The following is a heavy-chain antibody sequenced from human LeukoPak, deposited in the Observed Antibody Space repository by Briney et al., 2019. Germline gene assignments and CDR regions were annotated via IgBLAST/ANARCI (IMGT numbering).Heavy chain of an antibody. CDR1: GFTFSSYG. Sequence: GGSLRLSCAASGFTFSSYGMHWVRQAPGKGLEWVAFIRYDGSNKYYADSVKGRFTISRDNSKNPLYLQMNSLRAEDTAVYYCAKSDAIVVVPAAPTHWGQGTLVTVSS. D-gene: IGHD2-2*01. V-gene: IGHV3-30*02. CDR2: IRYDGSNK. J-gene: IGHJ4*02. CDR3: AKSDAIVVVPAAPTH.